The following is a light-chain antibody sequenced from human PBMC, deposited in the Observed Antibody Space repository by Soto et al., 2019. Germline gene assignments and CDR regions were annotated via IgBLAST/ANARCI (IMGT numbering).Light chain of an antibody. CDR2: GAS. CDR3: QQYNTWLWT. V-gene: IGKV3-15*01. J-gene: IGKJ1*01. CDR1: QSVNAN. Sequence: EVVMTQSTATLSVSPGERATLSCRASQSVNANLAWYQQKPGQAPRLLIHGASNRATGIPSRFSGSGFGTEVSLTISRLQSEDFAVYYCQQYNTWLWTFGQGTKVEI.